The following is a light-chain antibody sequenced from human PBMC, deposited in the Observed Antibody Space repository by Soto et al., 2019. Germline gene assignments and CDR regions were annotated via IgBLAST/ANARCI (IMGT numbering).Light chain of an antibody. Sequence: QYALTQPRSVSGSPGQSVTISCTGNSSDVGAYNYVSWYQHHPGKAPKVMIYDVSERPSGVPDRFSGSKSDNKASLTISALEAEDEADYYCWSYAGSYSLVFGGGTKLTVL. J-gene: IGLJ3*02. CDR1: SSDVGAYNY. CDR2: DVS. V-gene: IGLV2-11*01. CDR3: WSYAGSYSLV.